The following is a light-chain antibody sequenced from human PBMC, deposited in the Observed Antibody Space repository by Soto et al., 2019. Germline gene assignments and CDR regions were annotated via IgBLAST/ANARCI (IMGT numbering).Light chain of an antibody. J-gene: IGKJ1*01. V-gene: IGKV1-39*01. CDR2: AAS. CDR3: QQSYDSPQT. CDR1: QTIMTY. Sequence: DIQMTQSPSSLSASVGDEVTITCRASQTIMTYLNWYQLKPGKPPRLLIYAASSLQSGVPSRFSGSGSGTYFTLTNSSLQPEDFATYSCQQSYDSPQTFGRGTKVEIK.